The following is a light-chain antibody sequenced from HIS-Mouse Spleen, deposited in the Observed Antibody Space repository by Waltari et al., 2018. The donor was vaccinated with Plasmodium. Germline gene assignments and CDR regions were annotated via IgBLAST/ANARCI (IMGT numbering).Light chain of an antibody. V-gene: IGKV3-15*01. Sequence: EIVMTQSPATLSVSPGDRATLSCRASQSVSSNLAWYTQKPGQAPRLLIYGESTRATGIPARFSGSGSGTEFTLTISSLQSEDFAVYYCQQYNNWSFTFGPGTKVDIK. CDR2: GES. J-gene: IGKJ3*01. CDR1: QSVSSN. CDR3: QQYNNWSFT.